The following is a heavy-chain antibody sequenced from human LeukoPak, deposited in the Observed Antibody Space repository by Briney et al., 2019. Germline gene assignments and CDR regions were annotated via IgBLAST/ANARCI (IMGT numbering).Heavy chain of an antibody. D-gene: IGHD2-15*01. CDR1: GFIFDDYA. V-gene: IGHV3-9*03. CDR2: ISWNSGSI. Sequence: GGSLRLSCVASGFIFDDYAMHWVRQAPGKGLEWVSGISWNSGSIAYADSVKGRFTISRDNAKNSLYLQMNSLRAEDMALYYCAKDVSLGYCSGGSCSAHFDYWGQGTLVTVSS. J-gene: IGHJ4*02. CDR3: AKDVSLGYCSGGSCSAHFDY.